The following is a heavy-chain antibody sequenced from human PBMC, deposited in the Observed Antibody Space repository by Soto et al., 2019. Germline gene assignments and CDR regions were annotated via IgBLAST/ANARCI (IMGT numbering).Heavy chain of an antibody. CDR2: FDPEDGET. Sequence: ASVKVSCKVSGYTLTELSMHWVRQAPGKGLEWMGGFDPEDGETIYAQKFQGRVTMTEDTSTDTAYMELSSLRSEDTAVYYCATQHHIAVAGKALDYWGQGTLVTVSS. D-gene: IGHD6-19*01. CDR3: ATQHHIAVAGKALDY. CDR1: GYTLTELS. J-gene: IGHJ4*02. V-gene: IGHV1-24*01.